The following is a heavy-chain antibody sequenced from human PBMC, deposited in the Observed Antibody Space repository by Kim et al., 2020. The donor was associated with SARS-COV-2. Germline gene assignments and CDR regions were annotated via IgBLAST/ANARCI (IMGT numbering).Heavy chain of an antibody. D-gene: IGHD6-13*01. V-gene: IGHV3-33*01. J-gene: IGHJ4*02. Sequence: GGSLRLSCAAYGFTFSSYGMHWVRQAPGKGLEWVAVIWYDGSNKYYADSVKGRFTISRDNSKNTLYLQMNSLRAEDTAVYYCARDVSIAAAGTPGYWGQGTLVTVSS. CDR2: IWYDGSNK. CDR3: ARDVSIAAAGTPGY. CDR1: GFTFSSYG.